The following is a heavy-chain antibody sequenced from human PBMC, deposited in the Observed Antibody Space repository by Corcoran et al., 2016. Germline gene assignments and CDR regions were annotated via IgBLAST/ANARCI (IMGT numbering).Heavy chain of an antibody. CDR2: ISSSSSYI. CDR1: GFTFRSYS. Sequence: EVQLVESGGGLVKPGGSLRLSCAASGFTFRSYSMNWVRQAPGKGLEWVSSISSSSSYIYYADSVKGRFTISRDNAKNSLYLQMNSLRAEDTAVYYWARDIRDSSAPRGSLDYWGQGTLVTVSS. J-gene: IGHJ4*02. V-gene: IGHV3-21*01. D-gene: IGHD3-22*01. CDR3: ARDIRDSSAPRGSLDY.